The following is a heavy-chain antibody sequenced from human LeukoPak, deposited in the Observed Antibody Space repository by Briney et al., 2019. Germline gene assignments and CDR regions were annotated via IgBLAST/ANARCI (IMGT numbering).Heavy chain of an antibody. J-gene: IGHJ4*02. CDR3: ARGRFGPLPGIAAAGFDY. CDR2: INHSGST. CDR1: GGSFSGYY. V-gene: IGHV4-34*01. D-gene: IGHD6-13*01. Sequence: SETLSLTCAVYGGSFSGYYWSWIRQPPGKGLEWIGEINHSGSTNYNPSLESRVTISVDTSKNQFSLKLSSVTAADTAVYYCARGRFGPLPGIAAAGFDYWGQGTLVTVSS.